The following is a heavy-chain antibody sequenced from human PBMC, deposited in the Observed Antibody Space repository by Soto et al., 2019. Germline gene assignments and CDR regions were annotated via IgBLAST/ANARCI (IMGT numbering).Heavy chain of an antibody. D-gene: IGHD6-13*01. CDR2: ISGSGDST. CDR3: ARRRSSWYFDY. J-gene: IGHJ4*02. Sequence: EVQLLESGGGLVQPGGSLRLSCAASGFTFSSYAMNWVRQAPGKGLEWVSVISGSGDSTYYADSVKGRFTISRDNSKNTLYLQMTSLRAEDTAGYYCARRRSSWYFDYWGQGTLVTVSS. CDR1: GFTFSSYA. V-gene: IGHV3-23*01.